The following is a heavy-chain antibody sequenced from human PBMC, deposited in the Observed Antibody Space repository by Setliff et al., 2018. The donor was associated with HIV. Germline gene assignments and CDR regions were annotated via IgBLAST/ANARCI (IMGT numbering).Heavy chain of an antibody. V-gene: IGHV1-2*06. CDR2: INPNSGGT. D-gene: IGHD1-26*01. CDR1: GYTFTDYY. J-gene: IGHJ6*03. CDR3: ARGEGGSGFQQYYYMDV. Sequence: ASVKVSCKATGYTFTDYYMHWVRQAPGQGLEWMGRINPNSGGTQYGQRFQGRVTMTRDTSSSTAYMELNGLRSDDTAVYSCARGEGGSGFQQYYYMDVWGKGTTVIVSS.